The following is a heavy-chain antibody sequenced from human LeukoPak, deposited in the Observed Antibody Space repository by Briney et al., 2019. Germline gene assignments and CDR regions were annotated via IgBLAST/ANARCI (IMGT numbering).Heavy chain of an antibody. Sequence: GGSLRISCAASGFTVSSNYMRWVRQAPGKGLEWVSVIYSGGSTYYADSVKGRFTISRHNSKNTLYLQMNSLRAVDTAVYYCARAKSLGGDLDYWGQGTLVTVSS. CDR1: GFTVSSNY. J-gene: IGHJ4*02. D-gene: IGHD2-21*02. CDR3: ARAKSLGGDLDY. CDR2: IYSGGST. V-gene: IGHV3-53*04.